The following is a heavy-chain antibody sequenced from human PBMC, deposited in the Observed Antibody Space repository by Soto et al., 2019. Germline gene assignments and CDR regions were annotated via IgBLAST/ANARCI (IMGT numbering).Heavy chain of an antibody. CDR1: GYSFTTYW. CDR3: ARHENYYYAYYGMDV. CDR2: THPGESET. J-gene: IGHJ6*02. Sequence: GESLKISCQASGYSFTTYWIAWARQKPGKGLEWMGITHPGESETRYSPSFQGQVTISFDRSTSTAYLQWNSLKASDTAIYYCARHENYYYAYYGMDVWGQGTTVTVSS. V-gene: IGHV5-51*01.